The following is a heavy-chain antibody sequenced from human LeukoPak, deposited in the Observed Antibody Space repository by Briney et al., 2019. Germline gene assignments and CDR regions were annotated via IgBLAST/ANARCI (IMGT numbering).Heavy chain of an antibody. CDR2: IIPIFGTA. V-gene: IGHV1-69*01. D-gene: IGHD4-17*01. J-gene: IGHJ4*02. CDR1: GGTFSSYA. CDR3: ARDSADYGDYDY. Sequence: ASVKVSCKASGGTFSSYAISWVRQAPGQGLEWMGGIIPIFGTANYAQKFQGRVTITADESTSTAYMELSSLRSEDTAVYYCARDSADYGDYDYWGQGTLVTVSS.